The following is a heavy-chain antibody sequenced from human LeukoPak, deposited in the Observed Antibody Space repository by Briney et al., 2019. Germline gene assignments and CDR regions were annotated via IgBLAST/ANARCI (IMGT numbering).Heavy chain of an antibody. V-gene: IGHV4-59*01. CDR2: IYYSGST. CDR3: AREGPGLAVAGTVFFDY. Sequence: SETLSLTCTVSGGSISSYYWSWIRQPPGKGLEWIGYIYYSGSTNYNPSLKNRVTISVDKSKHQFSLKLSSVTAADTAVYYCAREGPGLAVAGTVFFDYWGQGTLVTVS. CDR1: GGSISSYY. J-gene: IGHJ4*02. D-gene: IGHD6-19*01.